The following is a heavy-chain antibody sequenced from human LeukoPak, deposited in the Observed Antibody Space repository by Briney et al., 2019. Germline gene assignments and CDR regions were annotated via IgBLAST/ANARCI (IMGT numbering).Heavy chain of an antibody. CDR3: ARGYSGYFLED. J-gene: IGHJ4*02. V-gene: IGHV3-53*01. CDR1: GFTVSSNY. Sequence: GGSLRLSCAASGFTVSSNYMSWVRQAPGKGLEWVSVTYSGGSTYYADSVKGRFTISRDNAKNSLYLQMNSLRAEDTALYYCARGYSGYFLEDWGQGTLVTVSS. D-gene: IGHD5-12*01. CDR2: TYSGGST.